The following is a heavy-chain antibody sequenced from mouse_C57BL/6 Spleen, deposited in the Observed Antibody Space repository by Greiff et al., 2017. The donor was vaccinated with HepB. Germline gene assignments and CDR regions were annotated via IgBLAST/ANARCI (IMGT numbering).Heavy chain of an antibody. CDR3: ESAGDDDRTPMDY. V-gene: IGHV5-17*01. D-gene: IGHD2-2*01. Sequence: EVKVVESGGGLVKPGGSLKLSCAASGFTFSDYGMHWVRQAPEKGLEWVAYISSGSSTIYYADTVKGRFTISRDNAKHTLFMQMTSLRSEATVMYYGESAGDDDRTPMDYWGQGTSVTVSS. CDR1: GFTFSDYG. CDR2: ISSGSSTI. J-gene: IGHJ4*01.